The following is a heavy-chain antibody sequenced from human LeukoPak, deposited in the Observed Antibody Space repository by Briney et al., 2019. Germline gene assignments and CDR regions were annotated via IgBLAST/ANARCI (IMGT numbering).Heavy chain of an antibody. CDR1: AYSISSGYY. CDR3: AREVVAVAGTDWFDP. D-gene: IGHD6-19*01. J-gene: IGHJ5*02. V-gene: IGHV4-38-2*02. Sequence: SETLSLTCTVSAYSISSGYYWGWIRQPPGKGLEWIGSIYHSGSTYYNPSLKSRVTISVDTSKNQLSLKLSSVTAADTAVYYCAREVVAVAGTDWFDPWGQGTLVTVSS. CDR2: IYHSGST.